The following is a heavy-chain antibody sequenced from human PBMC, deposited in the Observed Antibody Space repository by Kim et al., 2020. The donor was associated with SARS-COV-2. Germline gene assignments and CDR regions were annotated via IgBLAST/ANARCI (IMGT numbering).Heavy chain of an antibody. CDR2: IYQSGST. CDR3: ARRMGYCSSITCYFTYYCMDV. D-gene: IGHD2-2*01. J-gene: IGHJ6*02. V-gene: IGHV4-39*01. CDR1: GGSISNSNYY. Sequence: SETLSLTCTVSGGSISNSNYYWGWIRQPPGKGLEWIGSIYQSGSTYYSPSLKSRVTISVDTSKNQFSLKLRSVTAADTAVYYCARRMGYCSSITCYFTYYCMDVWGQETTVSVPS.